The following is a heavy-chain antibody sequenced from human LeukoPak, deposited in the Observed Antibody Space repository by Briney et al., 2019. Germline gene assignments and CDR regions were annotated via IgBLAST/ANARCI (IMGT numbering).Heavy chain of an antibody. CDR1: GFTFSSYG. Sequence: GGSLRLSCAASGFTFSSYGMRWVRQAPGKGLEWVAVISYDGSNKYYADFVKGRFTISRDNSKNTLYLQMNSLRAEDTAVYYCARVLRYWNDADPFDYWGQGTLVTVSS. CDR2: ISYDGSNK. CDR3: ARVLRYWNDADPFDY. V-gene: IGHV3-30*03. J-gene: IGHJ4*02. D-gene: IGHD1-1*01.